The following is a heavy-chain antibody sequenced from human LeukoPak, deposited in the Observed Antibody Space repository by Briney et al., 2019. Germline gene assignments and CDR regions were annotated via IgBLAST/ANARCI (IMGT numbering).Heavy chain of an antibody. V-gene: IGHV3-48*01. CDR2: ITNSGNSK. Sequence: GGSLRLSCAASEFTFSSYSMNWVRQAPGKGLEWVSYITNSGNSKSYADSVKGRFTISRDNTKNSLYLQMNGLRAEDTAVYYCAREGPRGNSQFDYWGQGTLVTVSS. J-gene: IGHJ4*02. CDR1: EFTFSSYS. D-gene: IGHD2/OR15-2a*01. CDR3: AREGPRGNSQFDY.